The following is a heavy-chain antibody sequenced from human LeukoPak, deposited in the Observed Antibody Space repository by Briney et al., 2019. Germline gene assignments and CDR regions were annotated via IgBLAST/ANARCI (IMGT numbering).Heavy chain of an antibody. J-gene: IGHJ3*01. CDR3: AREDDSWGPNNLDL. CDR1: AFTFSDYS. CDR2: IDTSSSTM. V-gene: IGHV3-48*02. D-gene: IGHD7-27*01. Sequence: GGSLRLSCAASAFTFSDYSMIWVRQAPGKGLEWISYIDTSSSTMYYADSVMGRFTISRDNTKDSLYLRMNSLRDEDTAVYYCAREDDSWGPNNLDLWGQGTMVTVSS.